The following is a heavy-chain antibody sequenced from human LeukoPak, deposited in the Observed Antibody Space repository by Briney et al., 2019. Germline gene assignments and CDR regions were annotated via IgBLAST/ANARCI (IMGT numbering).Heavy chain of an antibody. D-gene: IGHD3-3*01. J-gene: IGHJ4*02. Sequence: GASVKVSCKASGYTFTGYYMHWVRQAPGQGLEWMGRFNPNSGGTNYAQKFQDRVTMTRDTSISTAYMELSRLRSDDTAVYYCARAPHLFGVVIIGGFDYWGQGTLVTVSS. CDR2: FNPNSGGT. V-gene: IGHV1-2*06. CDR3: ARAPHLFGVVIIGGFDY. CDR1: GYTFTGYY.